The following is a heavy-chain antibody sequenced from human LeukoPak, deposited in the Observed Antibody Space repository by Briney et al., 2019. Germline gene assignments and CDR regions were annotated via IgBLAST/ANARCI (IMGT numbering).Heavy chain of an antibody. CDR1: GYTLTELS. Sequence: GASVKVSCKVSGYTLTELSMHWVRQAPGKGLEWMGGFDPEDGETIYAQKFQGRVTMTEDTSTDTAYMELSSLRSEDTAVYYCATSGRISVAGTELGHWGRGTLVTVSS. J-gene: IGHJ4*02. D-gene: IGHD6-19*01. CDR2: FDPEDGET. CDR3: ATSGRISVAGTELGH. V-gene: IGHV1-24*01.